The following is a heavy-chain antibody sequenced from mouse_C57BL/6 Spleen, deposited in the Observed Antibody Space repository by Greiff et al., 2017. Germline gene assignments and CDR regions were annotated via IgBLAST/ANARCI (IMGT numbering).Heavy chain of an antibody. CDR3: ARKRQREGNFDY. CDR1: GYTFTSYW. Sequence: QVQLQQPGAELVKPGASVKMSCKASGYTFTSYWITWVKQRPGQGLEWIGDIYPGSGSTNYNEKFKSKATLTVDTSSSTAYMQLSSRTSEDSAVYYCARKRQREGNFDYWGQGTTLTVSS. CDR2: IYPGSGST. J-gene: IGHJ2*01. V-gene: IGHV1-55*01. D-gene: IGHD6-1*01.